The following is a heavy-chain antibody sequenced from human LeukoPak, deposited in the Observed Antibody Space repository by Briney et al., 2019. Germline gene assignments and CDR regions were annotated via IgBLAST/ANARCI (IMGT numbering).Heavy chain of an antibody. CDR1: GFSFSSYS. J-gene: IGHJ4*02. CDR3: ARESITGDRDFDY. V-gene: IGHV3-48*01. D-gene: IGHD7-27*01. CDR2: ISSGSRTI. Sequence: GGSLRLSCAASGFSFSSYSMNWVRQAPGRGLEWISYISSGSRTIFYADPVKGRFTISRDNAKNSLYLLMNSLRADDTAVYYCARESITGDRDFDYWGQGTLITVSP.